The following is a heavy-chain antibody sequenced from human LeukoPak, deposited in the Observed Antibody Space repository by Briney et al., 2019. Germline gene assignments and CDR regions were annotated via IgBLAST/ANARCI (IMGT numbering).Heavy chain of an antibody. CDR2: TNWNGGST. CDR1: GFTFDNYG. Sequence: GGSLRLSCAASGFTFDNYGMSWVRQAPGKGLEWVSGTNWNGGSTGYADSVKGRFTISRDNAKNSLYLQMNSLRVEDTASYYCARGRGSGSYNSIQYWGQGTLVTVSS. D-gene: IGHD3-10*01. CDR3: ARGRGSGSYNSIQY. V-gene: IGHV3-20*04. J-gene: IGHJ4*02.